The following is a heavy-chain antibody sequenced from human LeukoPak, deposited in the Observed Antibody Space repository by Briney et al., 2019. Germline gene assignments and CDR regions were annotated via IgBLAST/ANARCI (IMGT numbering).Heavy chain of an antibody. CDR2: IYYSGST. V-gene: IGHV4-59*01. J-gene: IGHJ3*02. CDR1: GGSISSYY. CDR3: ARSSPRLYAFDI. Sequence: SETLSLTCTVSGGSISSYYWSWIRQPPGKELEWIGYIYYSGSTNYNPSLKSRVTISVDTSKNQFSLKLSSVTAADTAVYYCARSSPRLYAFDIWGQGTMVTVSS.